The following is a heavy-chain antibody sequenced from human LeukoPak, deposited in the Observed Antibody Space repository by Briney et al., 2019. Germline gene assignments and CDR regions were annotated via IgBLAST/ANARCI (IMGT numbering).Heavy chain of an antibody. CDR1: GYTFTSYY. Sequence: ASVNVSCKASGYTFTSYYMHWVRQAPGQGLEWMGIINPSGGSTSYAQKFQGRVTMTRDTSTSTVYMELSSLRSEDTAVYYCARDPILLGYYYYGMDVWGKGTTVTVSS. V-gene: IGHV1-46*01. CDR2: INPSGGST. CDR3: ARDPILLGYYYYGMDV. J-gene: IGHJ6*04. D-gene: IGHD2-15*01.